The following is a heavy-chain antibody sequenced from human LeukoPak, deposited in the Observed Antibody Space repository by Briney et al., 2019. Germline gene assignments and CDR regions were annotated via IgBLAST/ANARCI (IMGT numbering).Heavy chain of an antibody. Sequence: SETLSLTCNVSGGSISSYYWSWIRQPPGKGLEWIGYIYYSGSTNYNPSLKSRITMSVDTSKNQFSLKLSSVTAADTAVYYCARGDVLRNFDWFGSLDPWGQGTLVTISS. CDR2: IYYSGST. D-gene: IGHD3-9*01. V-gene: IGHV4-59*01. J-gene: IGHJ5*02. CDR1: GGSISSYY. CDR3: ARGDVLRNFDWFGSLDP.